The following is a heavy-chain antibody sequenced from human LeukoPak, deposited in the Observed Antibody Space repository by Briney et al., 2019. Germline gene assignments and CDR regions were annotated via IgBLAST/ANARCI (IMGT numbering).Heavy chain of an antibody. J-gene: IGHJ6*02. CDR3: ARHYYGSGSFQPYYGMDV. CDR2: MNPNSGNT. Sequence: ASVKVSCKASGYTFTSYDINWVRQAPGQGLEWMGWMNPNSGNTGYAQKFQGRVTMTRNTSISTAYMELSSLRSEDTAVYYCARHYYGSGSFQPYYGMDVWGQGTTVTVSS. CDR1: GYTFTSYD. V-gene: IGHV1-8*01. D-gene: IGHD3-10*01.